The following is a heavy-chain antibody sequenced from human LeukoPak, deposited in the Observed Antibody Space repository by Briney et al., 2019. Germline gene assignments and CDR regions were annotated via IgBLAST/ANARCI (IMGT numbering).Heavy chain of an antibody. CDR3: ARVQWELRGVGSYFEY. D-gene: IGHD1-26*01. J-gene: IGHJ4*02. CDR1: GFTFSSYL. V-gene: IGHV3-7*01. Sequence: GGSLRLSCVVSGFTFSSYLMSWVRQAPGKGLEWVANIKQDGSEKYYVDSVKGRFTMSRDNAKNSLYLQMNSLRAEDTAVYYCARVQWELRGVGSYFEYWGQGALVTVSS. CDR2: IKQDGSEK.